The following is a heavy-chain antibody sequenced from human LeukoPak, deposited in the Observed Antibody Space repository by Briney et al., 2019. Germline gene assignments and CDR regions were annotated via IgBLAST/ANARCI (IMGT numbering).Heavy chain of an antibody. J-gene: IGHJ6*03. CDR3: ARERPSQDIVVVVAAFSGYMDV. CDR2: IYSGGST. CDR1: VFTVSSNY. Sequence: PGGSLRLSCAASVFTVSSNYMSWVRQAPGKGLEWVSVIYSGGSTYYADSVKGRFTISRDNSKNTPYLQMNSLRAEDTAVSYCARERPSQDIVVVVAAFSGYMDVWGKGTTVTVSS. D-gene: IGHD2-15*01. V-gene: IGHV3-53*01.